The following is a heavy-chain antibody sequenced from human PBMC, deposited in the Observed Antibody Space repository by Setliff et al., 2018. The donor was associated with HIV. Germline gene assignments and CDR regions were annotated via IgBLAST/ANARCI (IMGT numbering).Heavy chain of an antibody. CDR2: IYWDDDK. D-gene: IGHD5-18*01. J-gene: IGHJ4*02. V-gene: IGHV2-70*04. CDR3: ARYGYGFDY. Sequence: GSGPTLVNPTQPLTLTCTFSGFSLSTSGVGVGWIRQPPGKALEWLALIYWDDDKFYSTSLKTRLTISKDTSKNQVVLTMTNMDPVDTATYYCARYGYGFDYWGQGTLVTVSS. CDR1: GFSLSTSGVG.